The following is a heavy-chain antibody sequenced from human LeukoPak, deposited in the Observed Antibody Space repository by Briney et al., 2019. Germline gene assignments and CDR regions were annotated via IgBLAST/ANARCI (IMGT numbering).Heavy chain of an antibody. V-gene: IGHV4-34*01. J-gene: IGHJ4*02. Sequence: SETLSLTCAAYGGSFSGYYWSWIRQPPEKGLELIGEINHSGSTNYNPSLKSRVTLSVDTSKNQFSLKLSSVTAADTAVYYCARGSATVVTFDYWGQETLVTVSS. D-gene: IGHD4-23*01. CDR1: GGSFSGYY. CDR3: ARGSATVVTFDY. CDR2: INHSGST.